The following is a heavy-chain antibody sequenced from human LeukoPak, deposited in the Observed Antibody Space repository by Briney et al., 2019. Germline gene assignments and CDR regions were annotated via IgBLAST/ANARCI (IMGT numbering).Heavy chain of an antibody. CDR3: AREYTAMAYDY. Sequence: GGSLRLSCVASGFAFSDDSMNWVRQPPGKGREWVSSISSTSTYIYYADSVKGRFTISRDNARNSLFLQMNNLRVDDSAVYYCAREYTAMAYDYWGQGNLVTVSS. CDR1: GFAFSDDS. D-gene: IGHD5-18*01. J-gene: IGHJ4*02. CDR2: ISSTSTYI. V-gene: IGHV3-21*01.